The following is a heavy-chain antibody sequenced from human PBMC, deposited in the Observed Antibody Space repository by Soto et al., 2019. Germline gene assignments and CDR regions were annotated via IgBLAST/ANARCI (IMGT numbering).Heavy chain of an antibody. V-gene: IGHV1-18*01. CDR2: ISAYNGNT. J-gene: IGHJ5*02. CDR1: GYTFPSYG. Sequence: QVQLVQSGAEVKKPGASVKVSCKASGYTFPSYGIIWVRQAPGQGLESMVWISAYNGNTNYAQKHQGRVTMTTDTSTSTAYMELRNLRSDDTAVYYCARDNIVLVVAESWFDPWGQGTLVTVSS. D-gene: IGHD2-15*01. CDR3: ARDNIVLVVAESWFDP.